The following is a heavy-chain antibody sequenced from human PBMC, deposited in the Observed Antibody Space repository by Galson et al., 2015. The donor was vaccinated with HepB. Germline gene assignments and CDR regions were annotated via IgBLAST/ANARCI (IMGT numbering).Heavy chain of an antibody. D-gene: IGHD3-22*01. CDR1: GFTFSSYW. V-gene: IGHV3-7*03. CDR3: ARARYYYDRSGYYAY. J-gene: IGHJ4*02. CDR2: IKQDGSEK. Sequence: SLRLSCAASGFTFSSYWMSWVRQAPGKGLEWVANIKQDGSEKYYVDSVKGRFTISRDNAKNSLYLQMNSLRAEDAAVYYCARARYYYDRSGYYAYWGQGTLVTVSS.